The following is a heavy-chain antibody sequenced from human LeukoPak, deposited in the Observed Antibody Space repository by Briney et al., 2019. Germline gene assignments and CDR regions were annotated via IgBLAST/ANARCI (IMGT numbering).Heavy chain of an antibody. D-gene: IGHD3-10*01. CDR2: ISSSGSTI. CDR3: ARGPFTMVRGVDLDY. Sequence: GGSLRLSCAASGFTFSSYEMNWVRQAPGKGLEWVSYISSSGSTIYYADSVKGRFTISRDNAKNSLYLQMNSLRAEDTAVYYCARGPFTMVRGVDLDYWGQGTLVTVSS. J-gene: IGHJ4*02. CDR1: GFTFSSYE. V-gene: IGHV3-48*03.